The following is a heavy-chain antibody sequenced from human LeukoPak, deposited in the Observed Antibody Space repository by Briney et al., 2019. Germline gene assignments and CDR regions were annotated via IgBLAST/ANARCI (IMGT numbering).Heavy chain of an antibody. CDR3: AKGSVPIISSSYFDY. J-gene: IGHJ4*02. D-gene: IGHD6-13*01. CDR1: GFTFSSYA. CDR2: ISGSGTNT. V-gene: IGHV3-23*01. Sequence: GGSLRLSCAASGFTFSSYAMSWVRQAPGKGLEWVSVISGSGTNTYYADSVKGRFTISRDNSKNTLFLQMHSLRAEDTAVYYCAKGSVPIISSSYFDYWGQGTLVTVSS.